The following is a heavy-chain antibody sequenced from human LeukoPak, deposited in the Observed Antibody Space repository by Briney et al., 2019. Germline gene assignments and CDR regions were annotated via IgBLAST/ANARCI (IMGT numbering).Heavy chain of an antibody. CDR1: GYTFTSYY. J-gene: IGHJ5*02. D-gene: IGHD2-2*01. CDR3: ARYTRYCSSTSCDDNWFDA. CDR2: INSSGGST. V-gene: IGHV1-46*03. Sequence: ASVKLSCKASGYTFTSYYMHWVRQAPGQGLEWMGIINSSGGSTSYAQKFQGRVTITRATSTSTVYMELSSLRSGGLGPFLCARYTRYCSSTSCDDNWFDASGQATLVTVSS.